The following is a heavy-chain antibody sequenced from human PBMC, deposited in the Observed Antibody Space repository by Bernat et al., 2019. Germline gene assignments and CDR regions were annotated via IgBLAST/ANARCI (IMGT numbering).Heavy chain of an antibody. D-gene: IGHD3-3*01. CDR1: GFTFSNAW. CDR3: TTAQFLEWRCNFDY. CDR2: IKSKTDGGTT. V-gene: IGHV3-15*01. J-gene: IGHJ4*02. Sequence: EVQLVESGGGLVKPGGSLRLSCAASGFTFSNAWMSWVRQAPGKGLEWVGRIKSKTDGGTTDYAAPVKGRFTISRDDSKNTLYLQMNSLKTEDTAVYYCTTAQFLEWRCNFDYWGQGTLVTVSS.